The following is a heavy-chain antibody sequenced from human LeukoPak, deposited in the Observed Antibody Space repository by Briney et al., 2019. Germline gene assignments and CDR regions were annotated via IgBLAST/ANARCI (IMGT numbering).Heavy chain of an antibody. Sequence: SETLSLTCAVYGGSFSGYYWSWIRQPPGKGLEWIGEINHSGSTNYNPSLKGRVTISVDTSKNQFSLKLSSVTAADTAVYYCARGRGEVVVVPAAMGTRPTYYFDYWGQGTLVTVSS. V-gene: IGHV4-34*01. D-gene: IGHD2-2*01. CDR2: INHSGST. J-gene: IGHJ4*02. CDR1: GGSFSGYY. CDR3: ARGRGEVVVVPAAMGTRPTYYFDY.